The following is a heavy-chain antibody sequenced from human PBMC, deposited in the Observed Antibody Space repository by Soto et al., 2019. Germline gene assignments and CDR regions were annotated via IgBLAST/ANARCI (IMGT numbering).Heavy chain of an antibody. CDR2: IVVGSGNT. Sequence: PVKVSCKASGFTFTSSAVQWVRQARGQRLEWIGWIVVGSGNTNYAQKFQERVTITRDMSTSTAYMELSSLRSEDTAVYYCAAAIAVAGPAAFDIWGQGTMVPSPQ. D-gene: IGHD6-19*01. CDR1: GFTFTSSA. V-gene: IGHV1-58*01. J-gene: IGHJ3*02. CDR3: AAAIAVAGPAAFDI.